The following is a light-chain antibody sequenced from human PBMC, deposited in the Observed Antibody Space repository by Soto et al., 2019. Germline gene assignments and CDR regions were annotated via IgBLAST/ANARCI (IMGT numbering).Light chain of an antibody. CDR2: DAS. CDR3: QQFHTMPLT. J-gene: IGKJ4*01. V-gene: IGKV1-13*02. CDR1: QGIGTA. Sequence: IQLTQSPSTLSASVGDRVTITCRASQGIGTALAWYHQRPGNSPDLLVYDASTLQSGVPSRFSGSGSETDFNLTISGLQPEDFGHYYCQQFHTMPLTFNGGHSVEIK.